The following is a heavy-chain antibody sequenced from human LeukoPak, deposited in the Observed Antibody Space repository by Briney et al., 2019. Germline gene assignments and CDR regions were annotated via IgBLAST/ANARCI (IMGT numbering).Heavy chain of an antibody. V-gene: IGHV3-23*01. CDR3: AKEGEYCSSTSCYHGMDV. CDR2: ISGSGGST. D-gene: IGHD2-2*01. Sequence: GGSLRLSCAASGFTFSSYAMSWVRQAPGKGLEWVSAISGSGGSTYYADSVQGRVTISRDNSKNTLYLQMNSLRAEDTAVYYCAKEGEYCSSTSCYHGMDVWGQGTTVTVSS. CDR1: GFTFSSYA. J-gene: IGHJ6*02.